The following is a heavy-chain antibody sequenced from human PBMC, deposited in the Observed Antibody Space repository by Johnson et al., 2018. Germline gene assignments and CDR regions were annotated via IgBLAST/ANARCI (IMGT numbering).Heavy chain of an antibody. CDR2: ISYDGSNK. J-gene: IGHJ6*02. V-gene: IGHV3-30*18. Sequence: QVQLVESGGGVVQPGRSLRLSCAASGFTFSSYGMHWVRQAPGKGLEWVAVISYDGSNKYYADSVKGRFTISRDNSKNTLYLQMNSLRAEETAVYYCAKDRLTIPGYYYGMDVWGQGTTVTVSS. D-gene: IGHD4/OR15-4a*01. CDR3: AKDRLTIPGYYYGMDV. CDR1: GFTFSSYG.